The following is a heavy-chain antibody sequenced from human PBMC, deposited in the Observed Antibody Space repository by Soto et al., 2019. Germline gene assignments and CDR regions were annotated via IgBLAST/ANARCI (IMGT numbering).Heavy chain of an antibody. Sequence: EVHLVESGGGLIQPGGSLRLSCAASGFSVSSNFMSWVRQAPGKGLEWVSVIYTGGNTDYADSVKGRFTMSRDNSHNTVYLQMNSLRVEDTAVYFCVKEFKGAFDYWGRGTLVTVSS. D-gene: IGHD3-10*01. CDR1: GFSVSSNF. CDR2: IYTGGNT. J-gene: IGHJ4*02. CDR3: VKEFKGAFDY. V-gene: IGHV3-53*01.